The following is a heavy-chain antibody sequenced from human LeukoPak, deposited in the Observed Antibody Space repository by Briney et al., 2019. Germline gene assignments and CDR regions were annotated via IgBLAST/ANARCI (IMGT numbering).Heavy chain of an antibody. CDR2: IYYSGST. Sequence: SETLSLTCTVSGGSISSYYWSWIRQPPGKGLEWIGYIYYSGSTNYNPSLKSRVTISVDTSKNQFSLKLSSVTAADTAVYYCARDGGIVGVTPYFDYWGQGTLVTVSS. CDR3: ARDGGIVGVTPYFDY. D-gene: IGHD1-26*01. V-gene: IGHV4-59*01. J-gene: IGHJ4*02. CDR1: GGSISSYY.